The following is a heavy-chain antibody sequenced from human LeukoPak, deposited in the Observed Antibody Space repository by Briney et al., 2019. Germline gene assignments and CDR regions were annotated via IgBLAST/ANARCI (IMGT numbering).Heavy chain of an antibody. CDR2: INQEGSGK. CDR3: ANYDWFDRPL. CDR1: GFTFSSNW. D-gene: IGHD3-9*01. Sequence: GGSLRLSCAASGFTFSSNWMNWVRQAPGKGLEWVATINQEGSGKYYVDSVKGRFSISRDNAKNSLYLQMSSLRGEDTAVYYCANYDWFDRPLWGRETMVTVPS. J-gene: IGHJ3*01. V-gene: IGHV3-7*02.